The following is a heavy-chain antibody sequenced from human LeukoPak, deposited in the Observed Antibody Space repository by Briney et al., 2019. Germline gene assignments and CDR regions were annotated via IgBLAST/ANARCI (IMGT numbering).Heavy chain of an antibody. J-gene: IGHJ4*02. V-gene: IGHV3-7*01. CDR3: ARLLHYESSGYRPVDC. CDR2: VKEDGSEK. CDR1: GFTFSSHS. Sequence: GGSLRLSCAASGFTFSSHSMSWVRQAPGKGLEWVANVKEDGSEKNYVDSVKGRFTISRDNAISSLYLQTNSLRAEDTAVYFCARLLHYESSGYRPVDCWGQGTLVTVSS. D-gene: IGHD3-22*01.